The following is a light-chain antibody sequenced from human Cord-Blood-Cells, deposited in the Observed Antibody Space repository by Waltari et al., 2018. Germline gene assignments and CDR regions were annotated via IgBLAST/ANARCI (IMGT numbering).Light chain of an antibody. CDR2: EVS. CDR3: SAYAGSNWV. V-gene: IGLV2-8*01. J-gene: IGLJ3*02. Sequence: QSALTHPPSASGSPGQSVPISFTGTTSDVGGYNYVSWYQQHPGKAPKLMIYEVSKRPSGVPERFSGSKSGNTATLTVSGLQAEDEADYYCSAYAGSNWVFGGGTKLTVL. CDR1: TSDVGGYNY.